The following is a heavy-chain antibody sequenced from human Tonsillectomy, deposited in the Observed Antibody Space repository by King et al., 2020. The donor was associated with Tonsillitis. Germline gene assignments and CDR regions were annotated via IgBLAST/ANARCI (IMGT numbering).Heavy chain of an antibody. CDR2: INPNSGGT. CDR3: ARGDLWSGSEYYTYGTDV. V-gene: IGHV1-2*02. J-gene: IGHJ6*02. Sequence: VQLVESGAEVKKPGASVKVSCKASGYTFTGYYMHWVRQAPGQGLEWMGWINPNSGGTNYAQTFQGRVTMTRDTSISTAYMELSRLRSDDTAVYYCARGDLWSGSEYYTYGTDVWGQGTTVTASS. D-gene: IGHD3-3*01. CDR1: GYTFTGYY.